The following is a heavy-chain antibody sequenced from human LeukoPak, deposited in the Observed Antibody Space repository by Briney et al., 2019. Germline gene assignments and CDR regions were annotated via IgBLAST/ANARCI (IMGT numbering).Heavy chain of an antibody. V-gene: IGHV4-59*01. CDR3: ARRRDTSWSLDY. Sequence: PSETLSLTCTVSGGSISSYYWSWIRQPPGEGLEWIGYIYYSGSTNYNPSLKSRVTISVDTSKNQFSLKLSSVTAADTAVYYCARRRDTSWSLDYWGKGTLVTV. J-gene: IGHJ4*02. D-gene: IGHD2-2*01. CDR1: GGSISSYY. CDR2: IYYSGST.